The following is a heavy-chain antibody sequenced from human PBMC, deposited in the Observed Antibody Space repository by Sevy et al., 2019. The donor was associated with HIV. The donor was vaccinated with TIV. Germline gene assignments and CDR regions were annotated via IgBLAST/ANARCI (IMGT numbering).Heavy chain of an antibody. Sequence: GGSLRLSCSAFGFTFQTFGMHWVRQAPGKGPEWLAVISSDGSNQNYADSVKGRFTISRDNSKNLLFLQMNSLIPNDTAVYFCTKESLRGTYIRGDFDHWGQGTLVTFSS. J-gene: IGHJ4*02. CDR3: TKESLRGTYIRGDFDH. D-gene: IGHD3-10*02. CDR2: ISSDGSNQ. CDR1: GFTFQTFG. V-gene: IGHV3-30*18.